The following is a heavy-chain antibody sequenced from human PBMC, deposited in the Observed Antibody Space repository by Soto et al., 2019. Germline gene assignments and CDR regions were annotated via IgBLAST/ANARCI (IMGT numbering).Heavy chain of an antibody. CDR1: GFTFSSYG. CDR2: ISYDGSNK. Sequence: PGGSLSLSCAASGFTFSSYGMHWVRQAPGKGLEWVAVISYDGSNKYYADSVKGRFTISRDNSKNTLYLQMNSLRAEVTAVYYYARRSSGWYRNAFDIWGQGTMVTVSS. CDR3: ARRSSGWYRNAFDI. V-gene: IGHV3-30*03. D-gene: IGHD6-19*01. J-gene: IGHJ3*02.